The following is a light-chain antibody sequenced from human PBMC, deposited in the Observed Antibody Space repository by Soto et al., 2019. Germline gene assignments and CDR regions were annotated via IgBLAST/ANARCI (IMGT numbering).Light chain of an antibody. CDR1: QSVSSN. CDR2: GAS. Sequence: EIVMTQSPATLSVSPGERATLSCRASQSVSSNLAWYQQKPGQAPRLLIYGASTRATCIPARFSGSGSGTEFTLTISSLQSEDFAVYYSQQYNNWPMYTFGQGTKLEIK. J-gene: IGKJ2*01. V-gene: IGKV3-15*01. CDR3: QQYNNWPMYT.